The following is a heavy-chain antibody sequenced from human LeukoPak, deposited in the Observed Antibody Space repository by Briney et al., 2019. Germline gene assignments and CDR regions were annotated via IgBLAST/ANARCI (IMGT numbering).Heavy chain of an antibody. CDR2: IRSKANSYAT. CDR3: TRHSPTYCTNGVCSYYYMDV. CDR1: GFTFSGSA. V-gene: IGHV3-73*01. J-gene: IGHJ6*03. Sequence: PGGSLRLSCAASGFTFSGSAMHWVRQASGKGLEWVGRIRSKANSYATAYAASVKGRFTISRDDSKNTAYLQMNSLKTEDTAVYYCTRHSPTYCTNGVCSYYYMDVWGKGTTVTVSS. D-gene: IGHD2-8*01.